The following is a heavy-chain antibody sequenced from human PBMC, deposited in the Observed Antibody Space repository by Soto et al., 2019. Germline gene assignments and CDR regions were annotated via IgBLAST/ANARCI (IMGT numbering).Heavy chain of an antibody. D-gene: IGHD6-6*01. Sequence: PSETLSLTCTVSGGPINAFYWSWLRQPPGKGLEWIGYIYYSGSTDYNPPLKGRVTISVDTSKNQFSLKLRSVTAADTAVYYCARVGGVAARTFDYWGQGTLVTVSS. CDR2: IYYSGST. V-gene: IGHV4-59*01. J-gene: IGHJ4*02. CDR1: GGPINAFY. CDR3: ARVGGVAARTFDY.